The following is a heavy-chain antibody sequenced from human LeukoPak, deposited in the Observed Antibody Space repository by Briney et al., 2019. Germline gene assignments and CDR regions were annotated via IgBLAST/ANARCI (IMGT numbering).Heavy chain of an antibody. V-gene: IGHV1-69*01. CDR1: GGTFSSNT. CDR3: ARSATQFIAAAGSNWFDP. J-gene: IGHJ5*02. CDR2: IIPIFGTA. D-gene: IGHD6-13*01. Sequence: SVKVSCKASGGTFSSNTINWVRQAPGQGLEWMGGIIPIFGTANYAQKFQGRVTITADESTSTAYMELSSLRSEDTAVYYCARSATQFIAAAGSNWFDPWGQGTLVTVSS.